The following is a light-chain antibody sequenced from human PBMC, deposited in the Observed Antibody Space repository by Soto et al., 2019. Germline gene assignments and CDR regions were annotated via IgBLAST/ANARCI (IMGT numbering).Light chain of an antibody. CDR3: QQLLSYPIT. CDR1: QGISSY. Sequence: DIQLTQSPSFLSASVGDRVTITCRASQGISSYLAWYQQKPGKAPKVLIFAASTLQSGVPLRFSGSGSGTSFTLTISSLQPEDFATYYCQQLLSYPITFGQGTRLEIK. J-gene: IGKJ5*01. CDR2: AAS. V-gene: IGKV1-9*01.